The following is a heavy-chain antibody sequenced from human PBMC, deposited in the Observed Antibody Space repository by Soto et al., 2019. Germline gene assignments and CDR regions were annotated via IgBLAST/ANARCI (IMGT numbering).Heavy chain of an antibody. CDR3: ARGGIRGVSWNWFEI. CDR1: GFTFSRHD. V-gene: IGHV3-13*01. J-gene: IGHJ5*02. Sequence: GGSLRLSCAASGFTFSRHDMHWVRQVTGKGLEWVSGIDSAGDAKYPASVKGRFTISRENAKNSLHLQMNSLRVGDTAVYYCARGGIRGVSWNWFEIWGQVILVTVSS. CDR2: IDSAGDA. D-gene: IGHD3-10*01.